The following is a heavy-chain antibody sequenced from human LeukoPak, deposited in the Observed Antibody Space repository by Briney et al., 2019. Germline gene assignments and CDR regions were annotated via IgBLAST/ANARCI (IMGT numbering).Heavy chain of an antibody. D-gene: IGHD3-10*01. V-gene: IGHV3-30*01. CDR3: ARDSTYYYASGSSGPHYFDN. CDR1: GFTFSSYA. CDR2: ISSGGSYE. J-gene: IGHJ4*02. Sequence: GGSLRLSCAASGFTFSSYAMHWVRQAPGEGLEWVSIISSGGSYEYYADSVKGRFTISRDNSKNTLYLQLNSLRAEDTAVYYCARDSTYYYASGSSGPHYFDNWGQGTLVTVSS.